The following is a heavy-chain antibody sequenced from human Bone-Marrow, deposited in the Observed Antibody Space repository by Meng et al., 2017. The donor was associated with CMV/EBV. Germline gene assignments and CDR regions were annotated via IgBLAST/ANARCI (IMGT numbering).Heavy chain of an antibody. CDR1: GDSMSKSTHW. Sequence: GSLRLSGSVSGDSMSKSTHWWGWIRQPPGGGLEWIGSVYYTGTAAYNPSLKSRVTIGVDTSKNQFSLKLNSVTAADTAVYYCARPANPGNYDVWGQGTLVTVSS. D-gene: IGHD1-7*01. J-gene: IGHJ4*02. V-gene: IGHV4-39*01. CDR2: VYYTGTA. CDR3: ARPANPGNYDV.